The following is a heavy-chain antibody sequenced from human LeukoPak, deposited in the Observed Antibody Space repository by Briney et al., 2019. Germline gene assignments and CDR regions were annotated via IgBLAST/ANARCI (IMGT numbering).Heavy chain of an antibody. CDR3: AKDTRHSYYYGMDV. D-gene: IGHD3-3*02. CDR1: GFTFDDYA. V-gene: IGHV3-9*01. Sequence: GGSLRLSCAASGFTFDDYAMHWVRQAPGKGLEWVSGISWNSGSIGYADSVKGRFTISRDNAKNSLYLQMNSLRAEDTALYYCAKDTRHSYYYGMDVWGQGTTVTVSS. CDR2: ISWNSGSI. J-gene: IGHJ6*02.